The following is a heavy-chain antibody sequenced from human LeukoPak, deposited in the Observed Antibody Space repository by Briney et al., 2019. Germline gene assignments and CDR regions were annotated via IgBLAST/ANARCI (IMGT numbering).Heavy chain of an antibody. CDR3: ASGYYYDSSGYYYGRHYYYYMDV. V-gene: IGHV1-69*05. J-gene: IGHJ6*03. Sequence: GASVKVSCKASGGTFSSYAISWVRQAPGQGLEWMGGIIPIFGTANYAQKFQGRVTITTDESTSTAYMELSSLRSEDTAVYYCASGYYYDSSGYYYGRHYYYYMDVWGKGTAVTVSS. CDR1: GGTFSSYA. D-gene: IGHD3-22*01. CDR2: IIPIFGTA.